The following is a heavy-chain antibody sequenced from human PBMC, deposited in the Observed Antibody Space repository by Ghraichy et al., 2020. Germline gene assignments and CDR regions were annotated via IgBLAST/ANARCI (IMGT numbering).Heavy chain of an antibody. J-gene: IGHJ5*02. CDR3: ARGGQFLDL. CDR2: IDQDGSEI. D-gene: IGHD3-16*01. CDR1: EFTFRIFW. Sequence: GESLNISCTASEFTFRIFWMSWVRQAPGKGLEWVANIDQDGSEIYYGDSVAGRFTISRDNSKNSLFLKMNSLRAEDTAVYYCARGGQFLDLWGQGTLVTVSS. V-gene: IGHV3-7*04.